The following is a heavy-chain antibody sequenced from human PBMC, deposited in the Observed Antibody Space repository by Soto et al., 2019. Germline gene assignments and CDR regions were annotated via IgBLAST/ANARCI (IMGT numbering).Heavy chain of an antibody. J-gene: IGHJ4*02. V-gene: IGHV1-69*05. Sequence: QVQLVQSGAEVKKPGSSVKVSCKASGGTFSSYAISWVRQAPGQGLEWMGGIIPIFGTANYAQKFQGRVRXTXAXXTSTAYRELSSLRSEDTAVYYCASISDGYWAGFDYWGQGTLVTVSS. CDR2: IIPIFGTA. CDR1: GGTFSSYA. CDR3: ASISDGYWAGFDY. D-gene: IGHD2-21*01.